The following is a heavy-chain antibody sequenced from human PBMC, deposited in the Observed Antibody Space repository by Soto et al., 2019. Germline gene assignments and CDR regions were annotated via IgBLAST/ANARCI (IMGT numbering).Heavy chain of an antibody. CDR1: GFTFSSYW. V-gene: IGHV3-74*01. D-gene: IGHD5-12*01. J-gene: IGHJ4*02. CDR2: VNSDGNNT. Sequence: GGSLRLSCVASGFTFSSYWMNWVRQAPGKGLEWVSRVNSDGNNTTYADSVKGRLTISRDNAKNTLYLQMNSLRAEDTAVYYCPRGSGYYGLDYWGQGVLVTVSS. CDR3: PRGSGYYGLDY.